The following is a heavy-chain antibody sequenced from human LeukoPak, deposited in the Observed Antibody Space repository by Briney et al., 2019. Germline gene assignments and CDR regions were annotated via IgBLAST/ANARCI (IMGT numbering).Heavy chain of an antibody. CDR2: IYHSGST. V-gene: IGHV4-4*03. Sequence: PETLSLTCAVSGGSISSSNWWSWVRQPPGKGLEWIGQIYHSGSTNYNPSLKSRVAISVDKSENQFSLNLNSVTAADTAVYYCARAGQGYCSSTSCYLSLDYWGQGTLVTVSS. J-gene: IGHJ4*02. CDR1: GGSISSSNW. CDR3: ARAGQGYCSSTSCYLSLDY. D-gene: IGHD2-2*01.